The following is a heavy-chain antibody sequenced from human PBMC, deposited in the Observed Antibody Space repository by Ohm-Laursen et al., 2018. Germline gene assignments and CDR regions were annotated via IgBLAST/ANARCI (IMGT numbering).Heavy chain of an antibody. CDR2: ISYSGDT. CDR3: ARGVGYYYYFDY. J-gene: IGHJ4*02. CDR1: GGSMSSYY. D-gene: IGHD3-22*01. Sequence: SDTLSLTCTVSGGSMSSYYRNWIRQPPGKGLEWIGCISYSGDTYYNPSLKSRVTISVDTSKNQFSLKLSSVTAADTAVYYCARGVGYYYYFDYWGQGTLVTVSS. V-gene: IGHV4-59*07.